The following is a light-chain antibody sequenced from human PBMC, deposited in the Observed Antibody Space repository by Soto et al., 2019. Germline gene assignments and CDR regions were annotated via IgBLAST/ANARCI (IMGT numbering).Light chain of an antibody. CDR1: SSNVVGYNY. J-gene: IGLJ3*02. V-gene: IGLV2-11*01. CDR3: CSYAGSYAWG. Sequence: QSALTQPRSVSGSPGQSVTISCTGNSSNVVGYNYVSWYQQHPGIAPQLIIYDVTKRPSGVPDRFSGSKSGNTASLTISGLQAEDESDYYCCSYAGSYAWGFGGGTKLTLL. CDR2: DVT.